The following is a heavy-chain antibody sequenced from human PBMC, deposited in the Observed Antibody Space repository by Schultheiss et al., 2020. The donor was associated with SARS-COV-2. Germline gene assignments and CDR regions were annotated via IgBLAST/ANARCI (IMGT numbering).Heavy chain of an antibody. CDR2: INHSGST. V-gene: IGHV4-34*01. J-gene: IGHJ6*02. CDR1: GGSFSGYY. CDR3: ARVGSNVVVPAAPYYYGMDV. D-gene: IGHD2-2*01. Sequence: SQTLSLTCAVYGGSFSGYYWSWIRQPPGKGLEWIGEINHSGSTNYNPSLKSRVTISVDTSKNQFSLKLSSVTAADTAVYYCARVGSNVVVPAAPYYYGMDVWGQGTTVTVSS.